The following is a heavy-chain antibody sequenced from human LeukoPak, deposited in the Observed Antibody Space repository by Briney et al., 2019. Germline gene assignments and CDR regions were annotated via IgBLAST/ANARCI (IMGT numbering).Heavy chain of an antibody. D-gene: IGHD5-18*01. CDR3: ARGSYSYGVYYYYGMDV. CDR2: IKPIFGKA. J-gene: IGHJ6*04. CDR1: GGTFNRNA. Sequence: SVTVSFKASGGTFNRNAMSWVRQAPGQGGEGMGGIKPIFGKAKYAQKFQGRVTITADESTSTAYMELSSLRSEDTAVYYCARGSYSYGVYYYYGMDVWGKGTPVPVSP. V-gene: IGHV1-69*01.